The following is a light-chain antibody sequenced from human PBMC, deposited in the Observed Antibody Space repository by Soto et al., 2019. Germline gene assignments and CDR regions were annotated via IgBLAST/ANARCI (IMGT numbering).Light chain of an antibody. V-gene: IGLV2-8*01. CDR3: SSYAGGNTYV. J-gene: IGLJ1*01. CDR2: EVT. Sequence: QSALTQPPSVSGSPGQSVTISCTGTSSDIGNYQFVSWFQHHPGKAPKLKIYEVTKRPSGVPDRFSGSKSGNTASLTVSGLQAEDEADYYCSSYAGGNTYVFGSGTKLTVL. CDR1: SSDIGNYQF.